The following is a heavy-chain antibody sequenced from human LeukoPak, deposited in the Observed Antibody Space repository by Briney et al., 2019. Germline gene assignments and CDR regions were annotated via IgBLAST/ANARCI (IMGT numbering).Heavy chain of an antibody. V-gene: IGHV1-2*02. CDR1: GYTFTGYY. Sequence: ASVKLSCKASGYTFTGYYIHWVRQAPGQGLEWMGWINPNSGGTNYAQKFQGRVTMTRDTSISTAYMELSRLRSDDTAVYYCARDRGYSYGNYFDYWGQGTLVPVPS. D-gene: IGHD5-18*01. CDR3: ARDRGYSYGNYFDY. J-gene: IGHJ4*02. CDR2: INPNSGGT.